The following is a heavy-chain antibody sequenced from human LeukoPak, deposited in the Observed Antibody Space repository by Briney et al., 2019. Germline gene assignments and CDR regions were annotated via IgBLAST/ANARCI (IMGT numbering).Heavy chain of an antibody. V-gene: IGHV4-30-2*02. D-gene: IGHD6-19*01. CDR1: GGSISSGGYS. CDR3: AGSIAVAGTLVIDAFDI. J-gene: IGHJ3*02. Sequence: PSQTLSLTCAVSGGSISSGGYSWSWIRQPPGKGLEWIGHIYHSGSTYYNPSLKSRVTISVDTSKNQFSLKLSSVTAADTAVYYCAGSIAVAGTLVIDAFDIWGRGTMVTVSS. CDR2: IYHSGST.